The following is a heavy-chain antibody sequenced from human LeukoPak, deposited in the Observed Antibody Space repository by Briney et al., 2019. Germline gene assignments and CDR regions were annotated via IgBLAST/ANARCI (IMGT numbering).Heavy chain of an antibody. CDR3: ARDLGLPPIGAFDY. D-gene: IGHD1-14*01. CDR1: GGTFSSYA. V-gene: IGHV1-69*13. CDR2: IIPIFGTA. J-gene: IGHJ4*02. Sequence: ASVKVSCEASGGTFSSYAISWVRQAPGQGLEWMGGIIPIFGTANYAQKFQGRVTITADESTSTAYMELSSLRSEDTAVYYCARDLGLPPIGAFDYWGQGTLVTVSS.